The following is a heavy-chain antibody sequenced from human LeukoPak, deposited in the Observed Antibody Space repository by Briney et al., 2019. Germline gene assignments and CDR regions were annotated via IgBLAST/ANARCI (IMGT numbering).Heavy chain of an antibody. D-gene: IGHD1-20*01. V-gene: IGHV3-23*01. Sequence: GGSLRLSCAASGFTFSSYAMSWVRQAPGKGLEWVSAISGSGGSTYYADSVKGRFTISRDNSKNTLYLQMNSLRAGDTAVYYCAKDLRITGTTAYYWGQGTLVTVSS. CDR3: AKDLRITGTTAYY. J-gene: IGHJ4*02. CDR2: ISGSGGST. CDR1: GFTFSSYA.